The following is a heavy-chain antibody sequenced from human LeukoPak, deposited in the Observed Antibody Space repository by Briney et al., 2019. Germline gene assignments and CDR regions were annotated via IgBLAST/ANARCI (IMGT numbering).Heavy chain of an antibody. J-gene: IGHJ4*02. V-gene: IGHV4-59*01. D-gene: IGHD6-13*01. CDR1: GGSISSYY. CDR3: ARALIWQQLSYFDY. Sequence: SETLSLTCTVSGGSISSYYWSWIRQPPGKGLQWIGYIYYSGSTNYNPSLKSRVTISVDTSKNQFSLKLSSVTAADTAVYYCARALIWQQLSYFDYWGQGTLVTVSS. CDR2: IYYSGST.